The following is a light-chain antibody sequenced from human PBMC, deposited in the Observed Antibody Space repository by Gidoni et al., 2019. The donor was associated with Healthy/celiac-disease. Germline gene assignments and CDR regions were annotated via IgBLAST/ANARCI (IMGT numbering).Light chain of an antibody. CDR1: SSNIGAGYD. CDR3: QSYDSSRAV. J-gene: IGLJ2*01. V-gene: IGLV1-40*01. Sequence: QSVLTQPPSVSGAPGHRVTIAGTGSSSNIGAGYDVHWYQQLPGTAPKLLIYGNSNRPSGVPDRFSGSKSGTSASLAITGLQAEDEADYYCQSYDSSRAVFGGGTKLXVX. CDR2: GNS.